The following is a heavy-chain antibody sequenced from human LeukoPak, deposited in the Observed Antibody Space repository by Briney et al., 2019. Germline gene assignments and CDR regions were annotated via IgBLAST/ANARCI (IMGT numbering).Heavy chain of an antibody. CDR3: ARVSAYGDSDSFDY. J-gene: IGHJ4*02. D-gene: IGHD4-17*01. Sequence: SETLSLTCAVYGGSFSGYYWSWIRQPPGKGLEWIGEINHSGSTNYNPSLKSRVTISVDTSKNQFSLKLSSVTAADTAVYYCARVSAYGDSDSFDYWGQGTLVTVSS. V-gene: IGHV4-34*01. CDR2: INHSGST. CDR1: GGSFSGYY.